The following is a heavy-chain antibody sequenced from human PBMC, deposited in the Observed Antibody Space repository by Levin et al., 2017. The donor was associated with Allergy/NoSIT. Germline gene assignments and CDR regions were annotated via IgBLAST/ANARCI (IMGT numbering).Heavy chain of an antibody. CDR3: VRDGTGTFYYFKYMDV. V-gene: IGHV3-21*01. CDR2: ITNTSSHK. J-gene: IGHJ6*03. Sequence: NAGGSLRLSCVASGFTFSDFSMDWVRQVPGKGLEWVSSITNTSSHKYYADSVKGRFTISRDNAKKTLYLQMNSLSDQDSAVYFCVRDGTGTFYYFKYMDVWGKGTTVTVSS. D-gene: IGHD3/OR15-3a*01. CDR1: GFTFSDFS.